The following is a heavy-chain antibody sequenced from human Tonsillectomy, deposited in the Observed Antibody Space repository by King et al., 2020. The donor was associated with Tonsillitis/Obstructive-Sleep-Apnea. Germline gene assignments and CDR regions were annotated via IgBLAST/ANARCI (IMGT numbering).Heavy chain of an antibody. Sequence: VQLVESGGGLVQPGRSLRLSCAASGFTFDDYAMHWVRQAPGKGLEWVSGISWNSGSIGYADSVKGRFTISRDNAKNSLYLQMNSLRAEDTASYYCAKDKLSIAAAGTFDYWGQGTLVTVSS. D-gene: IGHD6-13*01. CDR3: AKDKLSIAAAGTFDY. J-gene: IGHJ4*02. CDR2: ISWNSGSI. CDR1: GFTFDDYA. V-gene: IGHV3-9*01.